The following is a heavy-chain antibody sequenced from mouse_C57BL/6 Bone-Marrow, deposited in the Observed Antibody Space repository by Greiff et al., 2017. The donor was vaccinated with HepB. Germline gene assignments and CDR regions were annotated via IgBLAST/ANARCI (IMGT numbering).Heavy chain of an antibody. V-gene: IGHV5-4*01. D-gene: IGHD1-1*01. Sequence: EVHLVESGGGLVKPGGSLKLSCAASGFTFSSYAMSWVRQTPEKRLEWVATISDGGSYTYYPANVKGRFTISRDNAKNNLYLQMSHLKSEDTAMYYCARASYYYGSSYDFDYWGQGTTLTVSS. CDR3: ARASYYYGSSYDFDY. J-gene: IGHJ2*01. CDR1: GFTFSSYA. CDR2: ISDGGSYT.